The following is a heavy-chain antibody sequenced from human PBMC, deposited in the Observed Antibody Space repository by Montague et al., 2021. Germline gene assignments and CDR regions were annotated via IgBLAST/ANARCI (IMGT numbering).Heavy chain of an antibody. CDR1: GGSFSAYY. V-gene: IGHV4-34*01. CDR2: IHHSGIT. Sequence: TCAVSGGSFSAYYWDWIRQPPGKGLEWIGEIHHSGITYYNPSLNSRLTISLDTSKNQFSLKLNSVTAADTAVYFCARRSRLKSPVDYWGQGTLVTVSS. J-gene: IGHJ4*02. CDR3: ARRSRLKSPVDY.